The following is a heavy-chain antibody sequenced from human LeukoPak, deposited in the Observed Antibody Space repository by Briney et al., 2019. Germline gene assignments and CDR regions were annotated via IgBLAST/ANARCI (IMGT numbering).Heavy chain of an antibody. CDR1: GYSFINYG. V-gene: IGHV3-30*18. Sequence: RGCLRLACAAPGYSFINYGIESVRQAPGKVLEWVPVITKDGSNKNYADSLEGRFTISSDNSKNTLYLQMNGLRNEDTAMYYCAKGVAVAGAYFQHWGQGTLVTVSA. J-gene: IGHJ1*01. CDR3: AKGVAVAGAYFQH. CDR2: ITKDGSNK. D-gene: IGHD6-19*01.